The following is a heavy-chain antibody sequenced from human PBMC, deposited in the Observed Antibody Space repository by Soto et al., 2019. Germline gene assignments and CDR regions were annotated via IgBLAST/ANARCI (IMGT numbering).Heavy chain of an antibody. CDR1: GGTFSSYA. J-gene: IGHJ6*02. CDR2: IIPIFGTA. V-gene: IGHV1-69*13. D-gene: IGHD6-6*01. Sequence: SVKVSFKASGGTFSSYAISWVRQAPGQGLEWMGGIIPIFGTANYAQKFQGRVTITADESTSTAYMELSSLRSEDTDVYYCARVRSIASRLLFHAGHYYYYGMDVWGQWTTVTVSS. CDR3: ARVRSIASRLLFHAGHYYYYGMDV.